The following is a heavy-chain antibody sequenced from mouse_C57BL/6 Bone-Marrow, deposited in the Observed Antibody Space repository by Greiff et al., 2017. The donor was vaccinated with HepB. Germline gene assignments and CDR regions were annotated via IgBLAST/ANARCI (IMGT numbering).Heavy chain of an antibody. CDR2: ISSGGDYI. V-gene: IGHV5-9-1*02. J-gene: IGHJ2*01. CDR3: TRDRYSNGLFDY. CDR1: GFTFSSYA. D-gene: IGHD2-5*01. Sequence: EVHLVESGEGLVKPGGSLKLSCAASGFTFSSYAMSWVRQTPEKRLEWVAYISSGGDYIYYADTVKGRFTISRDNARNTLYLQMSSLKSEDTAMYYCTRDRYSNGLFDYWGQGTTLTVSS.